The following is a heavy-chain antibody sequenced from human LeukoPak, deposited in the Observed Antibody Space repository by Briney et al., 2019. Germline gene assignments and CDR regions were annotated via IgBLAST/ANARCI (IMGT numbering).Heavy chain of an antibody. J-gene: IGHJ4*02. CDR2: IKEDGSEK. CDR1: GFTFSSYA. Sequence: GGSLRLSCAASGFTFSSYAMSWVRQAPGKGLEWVANIKEDGSEKYYVDSVKGRFTIPRDNAKNSLYLYMNSLRAEDTAVYYCAREAVAGTYYFDYWGQGTLVTVSS. D-gene: IGHD6-19*01. CDR3: AREAVAGTYYFDY. V-gene: IGHV3-7*01.